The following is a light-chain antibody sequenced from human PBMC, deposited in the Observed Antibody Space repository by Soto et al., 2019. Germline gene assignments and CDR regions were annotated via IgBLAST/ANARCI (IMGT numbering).Light chain of an antibody. CDR1: QSVSNNY. CDR3: QQYGSSPPYT. Sequence: EIVFTQSPGTRSLSPGERATLSCRASQSVSNNYLAWYQQKPGQAPRLLIYGASNRATGIPDRFSGSGSGTDFTLTISRLEPEDFAVYYCQQYGSSPPYTFGQGTRLESK. CDR2: GAS. J-gene: IGKJ5*01. V-gene: IGKV3-20*01.